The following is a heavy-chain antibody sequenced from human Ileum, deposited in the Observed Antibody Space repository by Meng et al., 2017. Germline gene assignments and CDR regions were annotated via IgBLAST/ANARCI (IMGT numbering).Heavy chain of an antibody. J-gene: IGHJ4*02. V-gene: IGHV6-1*01. CDR2: TYYRSKWYS. CDR1: GGSCSRNIAV. Sequence: QVQLQQPGPGLVKPSQTLSLTCAVSGGSCSRNIAVWNWIRQSPLRGLEWLGRTYYRSKWYSEYAVSVKSRISITPDTSKNQFSLQMNSVTPEDTAVYYCASGSGSLDYWGPGTLVTVSS. D-gene: IGHD3-3*01. CDR3: ASGSGSLDY.